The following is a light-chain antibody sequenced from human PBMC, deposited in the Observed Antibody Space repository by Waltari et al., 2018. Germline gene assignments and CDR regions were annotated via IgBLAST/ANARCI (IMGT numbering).Light chain of an antibody. CDR1: QSVSSNH. CDR2: VAS. V-gene: IGKV3-20*01. J-gene: IGKJ1*01. CDR3: QQYGSSPRT. Sequence: EIVLTQSPGTLSVSPGERATLSCRASQSVSSNHLAWYQQKTGQAPRLLIYVASSRATGIPDRFGGSGSGTDFTLTISRLEPEDFAVYYCQQYGSSPRTFGQGTKVEIK.